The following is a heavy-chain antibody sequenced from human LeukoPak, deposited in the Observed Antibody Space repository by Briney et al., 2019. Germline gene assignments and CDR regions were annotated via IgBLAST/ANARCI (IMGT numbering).Heavy chain of an antibody. V-gene: IGHV3-7*01. CDR2: IKQDGSEK. D-gene: IGHD2-15*01. CDR3: ARDGCSGGSCSPDYYYYYYMDV. Sequence: GGSLRLSCAASGFTFSSSWMSWVRQAPGKGLEWVANIKQDGSEKYYVDSVKGRFTISRDSAKNSLYLQMNSLRAGDTAVYFCARDGCSGGSCSPDYYYYYYMDVWGKGTTVTVSS. J-gene: IGHJ6*03. CDR1: GFTFSSSW.